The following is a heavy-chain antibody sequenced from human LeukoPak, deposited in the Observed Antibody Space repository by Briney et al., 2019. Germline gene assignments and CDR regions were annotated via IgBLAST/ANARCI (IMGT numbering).Heavy chain of an antibody. J-gene: IGHJ6*02. CDR1: GYTFTSCG. V-gene: IGHV1-18*01. D-gene: IGHD1-1*01. CDR2: ISAYNGNT. Sequence: ASAKLSCNVSGYTFTSCGISWARQAPGQGHEWMGWISAYNGNTNYAQKLQGRVTMTTDTSTSTAYMELRSLRSDDTAVYYCARQALEASYYYGMDVWGQGTTVTVSS. CDR3: ARQALEASYYYGMDV.